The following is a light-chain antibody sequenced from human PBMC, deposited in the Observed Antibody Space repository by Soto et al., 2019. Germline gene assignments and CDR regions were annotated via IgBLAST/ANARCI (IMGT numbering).Light chain of an antibody. CDR3: TSYISSYNFV. CDR1: SSDVGSSEY. J-gene: IGLJ1*01. Sequence: QSVLTQPPSASGSPGRSVTISCTGTSSDVGSSEYVSWYQQHPGKAPKLMIYQVSKRPSGVPDRFSGSRSGNTASLTVSGLQAEDEADYSSTSYISSYNFVLGRATKVT. V-gene: IGLV2-8*01. CDR2: QVS.